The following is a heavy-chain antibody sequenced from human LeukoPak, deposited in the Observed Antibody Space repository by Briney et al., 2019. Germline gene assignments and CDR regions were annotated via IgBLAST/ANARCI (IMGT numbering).Heavy chain of an antibody. V-gene: IGHV3-11*01. CDR1: GGSFSGYY. D-gene: IGHD3-22*01. CDR2: ISSSGSTI. Sequence: LSLTCAAYGGSFSGYYWSWIRQPPGKGLEWVSYISSSGSTIYYADSVKGRFTISRGNAKNSLYLQMNSLRAEDPAVYYCARYYYDSSGYPRFDPWGQGTLVTVSS. CDR3: ARYYYDSSGYPRFDP. J-gene: IGHJ5*02.